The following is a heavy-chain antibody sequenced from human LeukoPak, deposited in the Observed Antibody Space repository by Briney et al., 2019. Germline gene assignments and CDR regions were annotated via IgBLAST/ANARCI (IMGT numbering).Heavy chain of an antibody. CDR2: MNPNTSDT. J-gene: IGHJ6*03. D-gene: IGHD2-2*01. V-gene: IGHV1-8*03. CDR3: ARRARYCSGTSCFNYHFYTDV. Sequence: ASVKVSCKASGYTFTNYDINWVRLATGQGLEWMGWMNPNTSDTGYAQKFQGRVTITRDTSISTAYMELSGLRSDDTAVYYCARRARYCSGTSCFNYHFYTDVWGKGTTVTVSS. CDR1: GYTFTNYD.